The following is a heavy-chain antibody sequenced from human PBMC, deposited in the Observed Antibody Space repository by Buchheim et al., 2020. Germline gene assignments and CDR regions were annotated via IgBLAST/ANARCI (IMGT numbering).Heavy chain of an antibody. J-gene: IGHJ5*02. CDR2: IYPGDSDT. CDR1: GYSFTSYW. Sequence: EVQLVQSGAEVKKPGESLKISCKGSGYSFTSYWIGWVRQMPGKGLEWMGIIYPGDSDTRYSPSFQGQVTISADKSISTAYLQWSSLKASDTAMYYCARQAVPAAQHRHPMEVGWFDPRGQGTL. CDR3: ARQAVPAAQHRHPMEVGWFDP. V-gene: IGHV5-51*01. D-gene: IGHD2-2*01.